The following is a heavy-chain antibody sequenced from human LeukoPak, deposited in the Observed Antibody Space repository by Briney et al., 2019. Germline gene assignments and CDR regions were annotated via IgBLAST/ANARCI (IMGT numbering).Heavy chain of an antibody. D-gene: IGHD6-13*01. CDR1: GEFFGGSY. CDR2: INHSGNT. CDR3: ARGLYLTTRGGAAAGFLDY. V-gene: IGHV4-34*01. J-gene: IGHJ4*02. Sequence: SETLSLTCTVHGEFFGGSYWNWIRQSPGKGLEWIGEINHSGNTNYNPSLKSRVTISVDTSQKQFSLRLSSVTAADTAVYYCARGLYLTTRGGAAAGFLDYWGQGNLVTVSS.